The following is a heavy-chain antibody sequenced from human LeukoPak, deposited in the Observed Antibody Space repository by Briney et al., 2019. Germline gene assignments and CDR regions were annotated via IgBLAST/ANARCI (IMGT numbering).Heavy chain of an antibody. J-gene: IGHJ3*02. D-gene: IGHD3-22*01. CDR2: INPSGGST. CDR3: ARELYYYDSSGYYHRAFDI. Sequence: ASVKVSCKAPGYTFTSYYMHWVRQAPGQGLEWMGIINPSGGSTSYAQKFQGRVTMTRDTSTSTVYMELSSLRSEDTAVYYCARELYYYDSSGYYHRAFDIWGQGTMVTVSS. V-gene: IGHV1-46*01. CDR1: GYTFTSYY.